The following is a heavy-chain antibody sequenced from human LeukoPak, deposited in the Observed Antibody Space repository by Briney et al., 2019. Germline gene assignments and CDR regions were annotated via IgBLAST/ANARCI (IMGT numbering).Heavy chain of an antibody. CDR2: INSDGSST. CDR3: AREGIAVAGSFDY. Sequence: GGSLRLSCAASGFTFSSYWMHWVRHAPGKGLVWVSRINSDGSSTSYADSVKGRFTISRDNAKNTLYLQMNSLRAEDTAVYYCAREGIAVAGSFDYWGQGTLVTVSS. V-gene: IGHV3-74*01. CDR1: GFTFSSYW. D-gene: IGHD6-19*01. J-gene: IGHJ4*02.